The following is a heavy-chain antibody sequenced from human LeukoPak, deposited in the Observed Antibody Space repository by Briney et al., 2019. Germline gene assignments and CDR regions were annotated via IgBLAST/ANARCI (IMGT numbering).Heavy chain of an antibody. CDR2: IRQDGSDK. D-gene: IGHD1-26*01. CDR3: VRDSGSSYGYYFLH. CDR1: GFTFSSYW. Sequence: PGGSLRLSCAASGFTFSSYWMIWVRQAPGKGLEWVANIRQDGSDKYYVDSVKGRFTISRDNAKNSLYLQMNSLRAEDTAVYYCVRDSGSSYGYYFLHWGQGTLVTVSS. V-gene: IGHV3-7*01. J-gene: IGHJ1*01.